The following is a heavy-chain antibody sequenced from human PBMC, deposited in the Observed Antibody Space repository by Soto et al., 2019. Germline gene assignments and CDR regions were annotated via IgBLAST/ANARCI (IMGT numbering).Heavy chain of an antibody. D-gene: IGHD5-12*01. V-gene: IGHV1-2*04. J-gene: IGHJ2*01. CDR3: ARSKIVATTPDYWYFDL. Sequence: QVQLVQSGAEVKKPGASVKVSCKASGYTFTGYYMHWVRQAPGQGLGWMGWINPNSGGTNYAQKFQGWVTMTRATSISTAYMELSRLRSDDTAVYYCARSKIVATTPDYWYFDLWGRGTLVTVSS. CDR2: INPNSGGT. CDR1: GYTFTGYY.